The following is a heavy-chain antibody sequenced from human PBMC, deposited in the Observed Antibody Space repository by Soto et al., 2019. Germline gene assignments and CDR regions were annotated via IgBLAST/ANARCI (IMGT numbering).Heavy chain of an antibody. J-gene: IGHJ4*02. CDR1: GFTFSSYA. V-gene: IGHV3-23*01. Sequence: EVQLLESGGGLVQPGGSLRLSCAASGFTFSSYAMSWVRQAPGKGLEWVSAISGSGGSTYYADSVKGRLTISRDNSKNTLYLQMNSRRAEDTAVAYCAMTPDDFWSCYYYHFDYWGQGTLVTVSS. CDR2: ISGSGGST. D-gene: IGHD3-3*01. CDR3: AMTPDDFWSCYYYHFDY.